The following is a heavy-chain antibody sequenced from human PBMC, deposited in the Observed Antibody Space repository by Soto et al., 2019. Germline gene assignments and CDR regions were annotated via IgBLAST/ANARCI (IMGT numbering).Heavy chain of an antibody. CDR3: ARETVELATNG. CDR2: IKQDGSEK. Sequence: EVQLVESGGRLVQPGGSLRLSCAASGFTFSSYWMSWVRQAPGKGLEWVANIKQDGSEKYYVDSVKGRFTISRDNAENSLFLQMSSLRAEDTAVYYCARETVELATNGWGQGTLVTVSS. D-gene: IGHD5-12*01. CDR1: GFTFSSYW. J-gene: IGHJ4*02. V-gene: IGHV3-7*01.